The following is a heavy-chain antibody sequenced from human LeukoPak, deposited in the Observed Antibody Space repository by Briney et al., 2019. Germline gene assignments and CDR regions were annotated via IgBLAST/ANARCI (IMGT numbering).Heavy chain of an antibody. CDR1: GGSISSGGYY. Sequence: SETLSLTCAVSGGSISSGGYYWGWIRQPPGKGLEWIGTIYYSGSTYYNPSLKSRVTISVDTSKNQFSLKLSSVTAADTAVYYCARRYDFWSGYYEESPVDYWGQGTLVTVSS. J-gene: IGHJ4*02. V-gene: IGHV4-39*01. D-gene: IGHD3-3*01. CDR2: IYYSGST. CDR3: ARRYDFWSGYYEESPVDY.